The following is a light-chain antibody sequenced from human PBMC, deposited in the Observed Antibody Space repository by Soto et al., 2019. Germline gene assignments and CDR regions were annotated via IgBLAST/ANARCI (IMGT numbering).Light chain of an antibody. J-gene: IGLJ1*01. V-gene: IGLV2-14*03. CDR2: DVS. Sequence: QSVLTQPASVSGSPGQSITISCTGTSSDVGGYNYVSWYQQRPGKAPKLMIYDVSNRPSGFSNRFSGSKSGNTASLTISGLQAEDEGDYYCSSYTRSNTYVFGTGTKVTVL. CDR3: SSYTRSNTYV. CDR1: SSDVGGYNY.